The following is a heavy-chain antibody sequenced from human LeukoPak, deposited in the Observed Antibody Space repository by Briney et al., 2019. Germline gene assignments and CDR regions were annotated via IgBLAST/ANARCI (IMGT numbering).Heavy chain of an antibody. CDR1: GYGFSDVY. CDR2: INPHSGAS. Sequence: ASVKVSCKASGYGFSDVYFYWVRQAPGQGLEWMGWINPHSGASKYAQRFQGRVSMDASIDTAYLELSWLTSDDTAVYYCATSSTVTHTRDPWGPGTLVTVSS. V-gene: IGHV1-2*02. CDR3: ATSSTVTHTRDP. D-gene: IGHD1-1*01. J-gene: IGHJ5*02.